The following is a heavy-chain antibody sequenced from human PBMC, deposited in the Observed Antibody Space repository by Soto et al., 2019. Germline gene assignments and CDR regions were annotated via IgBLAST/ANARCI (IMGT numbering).Heavy chain of an antibody. J-gene: IGHJ5*02. CDR1: GGSISSYY. CDR3: AREVHDYGGKAPKWFDP. CDR2: IYYSGST. Sequence: SETLSLTCTVSGGSISSYYWSWIRQPPGKGLEWIGYIYYSGSTNYNPSLKSRVTISVDTSKNQFSLKLSSVTAADTAVYYCAREVHDYGGKAPKWFDPWGQGTLVAVSS. D-gene: IGHD4-17*01. V-gene: IGHV4-59*01.